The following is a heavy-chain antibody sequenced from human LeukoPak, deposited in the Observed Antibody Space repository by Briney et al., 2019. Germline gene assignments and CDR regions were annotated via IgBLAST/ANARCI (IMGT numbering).Heavy chain of an antibody. CDR1: GGSFSGYY. Sequence: SETLSLTCAVYGGSFSGYYWSWIRQPPGKGLEWIGEINHSGSTSYNPSLKSRVTISVDTSKNQFSLKLSSVTAADTAVYYCARAVGGYCSSTSCYHLDYWGQGTLVTVSS. CDR3: ARAVGGYCSSTSCYHLDY. D-gene: IGHD2-2*01. CDR2: INHSGST. J-gene: IGHJ4*02. V-gene: IGHV4-34*01.